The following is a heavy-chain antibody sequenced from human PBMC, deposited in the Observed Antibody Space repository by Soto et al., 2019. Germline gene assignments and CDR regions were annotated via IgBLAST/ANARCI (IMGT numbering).Heavy chain of an antibody. Sequence: SETLSLTCTVTGDSISSRSYYWSCIRQPPGKGLEWIGYIYNSGGSYYNPSLKGRLTISIDTSKNQFSLKLNSVTAADTAIYYCVGTGTTDDYWGRGTLVTVSS. J-gene: IGHJ4*02. D-gene: IGHD4-17*01. CDR2: IYNSGGS. V-gene: IGHV4-30-4*01. CDR1: GDSISSRSYY. CDR3: VGTGTTDDY.